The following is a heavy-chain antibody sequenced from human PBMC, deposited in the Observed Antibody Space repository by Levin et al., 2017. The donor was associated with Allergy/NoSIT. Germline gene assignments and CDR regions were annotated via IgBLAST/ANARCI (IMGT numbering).Heavy chain of an antibody. D-gene: IGHD3-10*01. CDR3: ARGYPNSYYYGSGSYYKTSRWFDP. J-gene: IGHJ5*02. Sequence: SQTLSLTCAVYGGSFSGYYWSWIRQPPGKGLEWIGEINHSGSTNYNPSLKSRVTISVDTSKNQFSLKLSSVTAADTAVYYCARGYPNSYYYGSGSYYKTSRWFDPWGQGTLVTVSS. CDR1: GGSFSGYY. CDR2: INHSGST. V-gene: IGHV4-34*01.